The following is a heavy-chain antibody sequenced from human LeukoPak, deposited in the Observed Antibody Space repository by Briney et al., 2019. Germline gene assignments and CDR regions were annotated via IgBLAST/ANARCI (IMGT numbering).Heavy chain of an antibody. CDR3: AKDYGKWLRLQLWLDY. CDR1: GFTFSSYS. V-gene: IGHV3-21*04. D-gene: IGHD5-18*01. CDR2: ISSSSSYI. Sequence: GGSLRLSCAASGFTFSSYSMNWVRQAPGKGLEWVSSISSSSSYIYYADSVKGRFTISRDNAKNSLYLQMNSLRAEDTAVYYCAKDYGKWLRLQLWLDYWGQGTLVTVSS. J-gene: IGHJ4*02.